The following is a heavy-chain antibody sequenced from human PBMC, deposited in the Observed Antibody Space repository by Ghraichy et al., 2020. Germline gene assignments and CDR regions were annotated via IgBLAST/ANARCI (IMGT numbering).Heavy chain of an antibody. CDR3: AIGGYGDYGYNWFDP. J-gene: IGHJ5*02. D-gene: IGHD4-17*01. V-gene: IGHV1-69*13. CDR2: IIPIFGTA. CDR1: GGTFSSYA. Sequence: SVKVSCKASGGTFSSYAISWVRQAPGQGLEGMGGIIPIFGTAKYAQKFQGRVTITADESTSTAYMELSSLRSEDTAVYYCAIGGYGDYGYNWFDPWGQGTLVTVSS.